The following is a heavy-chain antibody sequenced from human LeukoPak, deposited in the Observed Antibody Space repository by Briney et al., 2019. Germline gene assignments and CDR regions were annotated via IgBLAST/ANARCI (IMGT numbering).Heavy chain of an antibody. CDR3: AKEALRGYSDLYNWFDP. CDR2: ISGSGGST. Sequence: GGSLRLSCAASGFTFTSYVMSWVRQAPGKGLEWVSAISGSGGSTHYADSVKGRFTISRDNSKNTLYLQMNSLRAEDTAVYYCAKEALRGYSDLYNWFDPWGQGTLVTVPS. D-gene: IGHD4-11*01. J-gene: IGHJ5*02. V-gene: IGHV3-23*01. CDR1: GFTFTSYV.